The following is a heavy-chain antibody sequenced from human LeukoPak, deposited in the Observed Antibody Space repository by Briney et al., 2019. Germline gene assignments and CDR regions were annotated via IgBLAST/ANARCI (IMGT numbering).Heavy chain of an antibody. Sequence: SGPTLVKPTQTLTLTCTFSGFSLSTSGVGVGWIRQPPGKALEWLALIYWNDDKRYSPSLKSRLTITKDTSKNQVVLTMTNMDPVDTATYYCAHRLYGSGSYYDAFDIWGQGTMVTVSS. CDR3: AHRLYGSGSYYDAFDI. CDR2: IYWNDDK. CDR1: GFSLSTSGVG. V-gene: IGHV2-5*01. D-gene: IGHD3-10*01. J-gene: IGHJ3*02.